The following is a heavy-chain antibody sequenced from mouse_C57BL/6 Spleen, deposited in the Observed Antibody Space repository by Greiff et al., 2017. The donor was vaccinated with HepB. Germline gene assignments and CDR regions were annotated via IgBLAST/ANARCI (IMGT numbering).Heavy chain of an antibody. CDR3: ARFGSNYPDY. CDR2: IYPSDSET. CDR1: GYTFTSYW. J-gene: IGHJ2*01. V-gene: IGHV1-61*01. Sequence: VQLQQPGAELVRPGSSVKLSCKASGYTFTSYWMDWVKQRPGQGLEWIGNIYPSDSETHYNQKFKDKATLTVDKSSSTAYMQLSSLTSEDSAVYYCARFGSNYPDYWGQGTTLTVSS. D-gene: IGHD3-1*01.